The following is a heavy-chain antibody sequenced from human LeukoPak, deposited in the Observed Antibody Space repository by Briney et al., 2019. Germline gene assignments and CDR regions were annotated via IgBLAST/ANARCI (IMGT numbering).Heavy chain of an antibody. CDR2: ITSKTDGGTT. V-gene: IGHV3-15*01. J-gene: IGHJ4*02. CDR1: GFSFRNAW. Sequence: GGSLRLSCAASGFSFRNAWMSWVRQAPGKGLEWVGRITSKTDGGTTDYAAPVKGRFTISRDDSKNTLYLRMNSLKTEDTAVYYCTTGRSYWGQGTLVTVSS. CDR3: TTGRSY.